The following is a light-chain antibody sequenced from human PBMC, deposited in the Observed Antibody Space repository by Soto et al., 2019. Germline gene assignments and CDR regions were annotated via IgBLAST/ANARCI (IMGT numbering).Light chain of an antibody. CDR3: QQGYTSRWT. Sequence: DIQMTQSPSSLSASVGDRVTITCRAGQDIRSYLNLYQQKPGKAPQLLIYATSFSQIGVPSRFNARGSGTDFSLVITDLQLEGSATYYCQQGYTSRWTSGQGTKVEI. CDR1: QDIRSY. CDR2: ATS. V-gene: IGKV1-39*01. J-gene: IGKJ1*01.